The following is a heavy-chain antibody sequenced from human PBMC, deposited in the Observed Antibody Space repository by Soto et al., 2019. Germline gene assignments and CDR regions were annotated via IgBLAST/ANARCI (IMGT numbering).Heavy chain of an antibody. D-gene: IGHD2-2*01. CDR1: GFTFSSYS. J-gene: IGHJ6*02. Sequence: QPGGSLRLSCAASGFTFSSYSMNWVRQAPGKGLEWVSYISSSSSTIYYADSVKGRFTISRDNAKNSLYLQMNSLRAEDTAVYYCARNSGIGYCSSTSCPYYYYYYGMDVWGQGTTVTVSS. V-gene: IGHV3-48*01. CDR2: ISSSSSTI. CDR3: ARNSGIGYCSSTSCPYYYYYYGMDV.